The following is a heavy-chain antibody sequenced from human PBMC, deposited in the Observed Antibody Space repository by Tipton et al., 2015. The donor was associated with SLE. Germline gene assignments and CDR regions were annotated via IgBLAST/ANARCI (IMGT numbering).Heavy chain of an antibody. CDR3: AREPESGDGYNWGY. Sequence: SLRLSCAASGFTFSSYSMNWVRQAPGKGLEWVSYISSSSSTIYYADSVKGRFTISRDNAKNSLYLQMNSLRAEDTAVYYCAREPESGDGYNWGYWGQGTLVTVSS. V-gene: IGHV3-48*01. CDR1: GFTFSSYS. D-gene: IGHD5-24*01. J-gene: IGHJ4*02. CDR2: ISSSSSTI.